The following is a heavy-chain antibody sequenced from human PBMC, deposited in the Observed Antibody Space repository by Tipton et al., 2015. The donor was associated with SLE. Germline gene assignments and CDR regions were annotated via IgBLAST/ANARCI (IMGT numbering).Heavy chain of an antibody. CDR2: IYYSGRT. V-gene: IGHV4-39*07. J-gene: IGHJ4*02. CDR1: GGSISTSNNY. Sequence: TLSLTCTVSGGSISTSNNYWDWIRQAPGKRLEWFGTIYYSGRTDYNPSLKGRVTISVDTSMNQFSLKLFSVTAADTAVYYCARRRFQSASDSWGQGTVVSVSS. CDR3: ARRRFQSASDS. D-gene: IGHD2-21*01.